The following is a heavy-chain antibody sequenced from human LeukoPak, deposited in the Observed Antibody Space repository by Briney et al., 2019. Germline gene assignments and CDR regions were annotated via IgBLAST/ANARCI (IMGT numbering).Heavy chain of an antibody. J-gene: IGHJ4*02. V-gene: IGHV3-21*01. CDR1: GFTFSSYW. CDR2: ISSSSSYI. CDR3: ASLGWGGY. Sequence: GGSLRLSCAASGFTFSSYWMSWVRQAPGKGLEWVSSISSSSSYIYYADSVKGRFTISRDNAKNSLYLQMNSLRAEDTAVYYCASLGWGGYWGQGTLVTVSS. D-gene: IGHD3-3*01.